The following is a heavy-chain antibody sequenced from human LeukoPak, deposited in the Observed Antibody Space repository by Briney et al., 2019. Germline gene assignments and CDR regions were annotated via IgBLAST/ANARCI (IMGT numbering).Heavy chain of an antibody. CDR3: ASEGDSSGYYRDY. D-gene: IGHD3-22*01. J-gene: IGHJ4*02. CDR1: GFTFSSYG. V-gene: IGHV3-30*19. Sequence: PGGSLRLSCAASGFTFSSYGMHWVRQAPGKGLEWVSVISYDESNKYYSDSVKGRFTIYRDNSKNKLYLQINSLRAEDTAGYYCASEGDSSGYYRDYWGQGTMVTVSS. CDR2: ISYDESNK.